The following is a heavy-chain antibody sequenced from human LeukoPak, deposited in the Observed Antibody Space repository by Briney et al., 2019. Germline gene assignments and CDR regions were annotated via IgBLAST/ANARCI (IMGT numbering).Heavy chain of an antibody. J-gene: IGHJ4*02. V-gene: IGHV1-2*02. Sequence: ASVTVSCKASGYTFTGYYMHWVRQAPGQGLEWMGWINPNSGGTNYAQKFQGRVTMTRDTSISTAYMELSRLRSDDTAVYYCARGHSSSPGVTFTRPHALDYWGQGTLVTVSS. CDR2: INPNSGGT. D-gene: IGHD6-6*01. CDR1: GYTFTGYY. CDR3: ARGHSSSPGVTFTRPHALDY.